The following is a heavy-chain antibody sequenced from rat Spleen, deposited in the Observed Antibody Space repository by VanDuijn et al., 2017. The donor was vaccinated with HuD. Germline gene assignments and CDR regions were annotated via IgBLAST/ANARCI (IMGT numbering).Heavy chain of an antibody. V-gene: IGHV5-25*01. CDR1: GFTFSNYY. Sequence: EVQLVVSGGGLVQPGRSLKLSCAASGFTFSNYYMAWVRQAPTKGLEWVASIRTGGGNTYYRDSVKGRFTISRDNAKSTLYLQMDSLRSEDTATYYCAKAAIPYWYLDFRYLGTMVTVSS. D-gene: IGHD1-2*01. J-gene: IGHJ1*01. CDR2: IRTGGGNT. CDR3: AKAAIPYWYLDF.